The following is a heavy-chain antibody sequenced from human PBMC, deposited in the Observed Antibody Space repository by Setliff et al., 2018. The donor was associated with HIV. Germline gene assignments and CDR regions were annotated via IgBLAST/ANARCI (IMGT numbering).Heavy chain of an antibody. J-gene: IGHJ3*02. CDR3: TTDGSYDILTGPTPGAFDI. V-gene: IGHV1-24*01. CDR1: GHTLTELS. Sequence: GASVKVSCKVSGHTLTELSMHWVRQAPGKGLEWMGGFDPEDAETIYAQNFQGRVTMTEDTSTDTAYMELSSLRSEETAFYYCTTDGSYDILTGPTPGAFDIWGQGTMVTVSS. CDR2: FDPEDAET. D-gene: IGHD3-9*01.